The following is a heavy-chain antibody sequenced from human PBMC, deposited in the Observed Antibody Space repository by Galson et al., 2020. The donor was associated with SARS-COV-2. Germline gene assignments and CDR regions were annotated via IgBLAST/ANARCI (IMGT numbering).Heavy chain of an antibody. J-gene: IGHJ4*02. CDR1: GYTFTDYY. CDR3: ARYSSDFFEKSHVYYFDY. D-gene: IGHD6-19*01. V-gene: IGHV1-2*02. Sequence: ASVKVSCKASGYTFTDYYIHWVRQVPGQGLEWMGWIDPNRGGTNYAQKFQGRVSLTRDTSITTAYMDLSRLRSDDTAVYFCARYSSDFFEKSHVYYFDYWGQGTLVTVSA. CDR2: IDPNRGGT.